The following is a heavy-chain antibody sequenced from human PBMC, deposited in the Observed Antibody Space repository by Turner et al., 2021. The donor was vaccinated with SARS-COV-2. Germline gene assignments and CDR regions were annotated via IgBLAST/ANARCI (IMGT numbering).Heavy chain of an antibody. V-gene: IGHV3-73*01. Sequence: EVQLVESGGGLVQPGGSLKLSCAASGFTFSGSAMHWVRQASGKGLEWGGRIRSKANSYATAYAASVKGRFTISRDDSKNTAYLQMNSLKTEDTAVYYCTSDRIPAAGGADYWGQGTLVTVSS. CDR2: IRSKANSYAT. J-gene: IGHJ4*02. D-gene: IGHD6-13*01. CDR1: GFTFSGSA. CDR3: TSDRIPAAGGADY.